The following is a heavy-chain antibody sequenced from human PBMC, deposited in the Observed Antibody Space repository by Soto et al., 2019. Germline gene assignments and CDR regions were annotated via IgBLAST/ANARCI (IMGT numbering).Heavy chain of an antibody. D-gene: IGHD2-15*01. CDR3: AKGAATHTYGMDV. J-gene: IGHJ6*02. CDR2: ISYDGSNK. CDR1: GFTFSSYG. V-gene: IGHV3-30*18. Sequence: GGSLRLSCAASGFTFSSYGMHWVRQAPGKGLEWVAVISYDGSNKYYADSVKGRFTISRDNSKNTLYLQMNSLRAEDTAVYYCAKGAATHTYGMDVWGQGTTVTVSS.